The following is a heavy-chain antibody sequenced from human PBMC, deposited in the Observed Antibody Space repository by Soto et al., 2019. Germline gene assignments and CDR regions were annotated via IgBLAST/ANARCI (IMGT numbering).Heavy chain of an antibody. D-gene: IGHD2-15*01. CDR1: GGTFSTHA. J-gene: IGHJ6*02. CDR2: IIPISGTT. CDR3: ARGYCSGGNSYGYFAYGMDV. Sequence: SVKVSCKASGGTFSTHAIIWVRQAPGHGLEWMGGIIPISGTTYYTQKFQGRVTITADEPTSTAFMELSSLKSEDTAVFYCARGYCSGGNSYGYFAYGMDVWGQGTTVTVSS. V-gene: IGHV1-69*13.